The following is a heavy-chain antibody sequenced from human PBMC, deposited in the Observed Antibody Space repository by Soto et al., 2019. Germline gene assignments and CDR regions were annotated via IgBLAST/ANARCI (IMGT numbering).Heavy chain of an antibody. J-gene: IGHJ4*02. CDR3: ARVPYCSSTSCYSYFDY. Sequence: GGSLRLSCAAPGFTFSSYWMHWVRQAPGKGLVWVSRINSDGSSTSYADSVKGRFTISRDNAKNTLYLQMNSLRAEDTAVYHCARVPYCSSTSCYSYFDYWGQGTPVTVSS. CDR2: INSDGSST. D-gene: IGHD2-2*02. CDR1: GFTFSSYW. V-gene: IGHV3-74*01.